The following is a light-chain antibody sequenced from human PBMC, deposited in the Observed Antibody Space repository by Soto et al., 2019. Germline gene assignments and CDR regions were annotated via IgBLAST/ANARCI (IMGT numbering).Light chain of an antibody. J-gene: IGLJ1*01. CDR1: SSNIGGNS. Sequence: QSVLTQPPSVSAAPGPKVTISCSGSSSNIGGNSVSWYQQLPGTAPKLLIYDDNKRPSGIPDRFSGSKSGTSATLGITGFQTGDEADYYCGSWDSSLSAYVFGTGTKV. CDR2: DDN. CDR3: GSWDSSLSAYV. V-gene: IGLV1-51*01.